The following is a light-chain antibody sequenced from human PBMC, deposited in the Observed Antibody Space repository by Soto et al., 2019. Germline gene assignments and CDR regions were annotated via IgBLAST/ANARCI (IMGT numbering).Light chain of an antibody. CDR2: LEGSGSY. V-gene: IGLV4-60*02. J-gene: IGLJ3*02. Sequence: QSVLTQSSSASASLGSSVKLTCTLSSGHSSYTIAWHQRLPGKAPRYLMNLEGSGSYNKGSGVPDRFSGSSSGADRYLTISNLQFEDEADYYCETWDSNKWVFGGGTKVTVL. CDR3: ETWDSNKWV. CDR1: SGHSSYT.